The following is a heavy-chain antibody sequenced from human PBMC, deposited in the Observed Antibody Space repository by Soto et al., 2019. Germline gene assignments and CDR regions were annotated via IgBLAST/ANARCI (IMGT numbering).Heavy chain of an antibody. Sequence: QVQLVQSGAEVKKPGSSVKVSCKASGGTFSPYTINWVRQAPGQGLEWMGRIIPFHGVTNYAQKFQARLTITADKSTRTSYMELSGLRFEDTAMYYCTRDWEITVSTWSFGGFWGRGTLVTVSS. CDR1: GGTFSPYT. J-gene: IGHJ4*02. D-gene: IGHD3-10*01. V-gene: IGHV1-69*08. CDR3: TRDWEITVSTWSFGGF. CDR2: IIPFHGVT.